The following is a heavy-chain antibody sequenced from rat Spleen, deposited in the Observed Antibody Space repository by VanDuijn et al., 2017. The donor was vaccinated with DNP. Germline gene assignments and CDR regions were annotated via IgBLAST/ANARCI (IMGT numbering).Heavy chain of an antibody. Sequence: EVQLVESGGGLVQPGRSLKLSCAASGFTLSDYAMVWVRQAPKKGLEWVATITYDVTRTYYRDSMKGRFTNSRDNAKSTLYLQIDSLRSEDSATYYCTTRGIYGGYDFWGQGVMVTVSS. CDR1: GFTLSDYA. CDR3: TTRGIYGGYDF. V-gene: IGHV5-17*01. CDR2: ITYDVTRT. J-gene: IGHJ2*01. D-gene: IGHD1-11*01.